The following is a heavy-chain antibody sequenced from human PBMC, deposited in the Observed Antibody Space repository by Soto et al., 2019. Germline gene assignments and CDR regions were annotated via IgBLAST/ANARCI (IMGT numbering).Heavy chain of an antibody. Sequence: EVPLLESGGGLVQPGGSLRLSCAASGFTFSSYAMSWVRQAPGKGLEWVSAISGSGGSTYYADSVKGRFTISRDNSKNTLYLQMNSLRAEDTAVYYCVTGRGLYYQYGMDVWGQGTTVTVSS. J-gene: IGHJ6*02. CDR1: GFTFSSYA. D-gene: IGHD3-10*01. CDR2: ISGSGGST. CDR3: VTGRGLYYQYGMDV. V-gene: IGHV3-23*01.